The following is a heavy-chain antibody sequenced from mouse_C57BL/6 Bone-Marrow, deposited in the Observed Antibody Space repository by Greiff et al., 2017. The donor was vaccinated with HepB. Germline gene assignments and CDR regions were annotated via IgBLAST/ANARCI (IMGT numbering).Heavy chain of an antibody. J-gene: IGHJ4*01. V-gene: IGHV1-81*01. CDR2: IYPRSGNT. Sequence: QVQLQQSGAELARPGASVKLSCKASGYTFTSYGISWVKQRTGQGLEWIGEIYPRSGNTYYNEKFKGKATLTADKSSSTAYMKLRSLTSEDSAVYFCAITTVVAPCYAMDYWGQGTSVTVSS. CDR3: AITTVVAPCYAMDY. CDR1: GYTFTSYG. D-gene: IGHD1-1*01.